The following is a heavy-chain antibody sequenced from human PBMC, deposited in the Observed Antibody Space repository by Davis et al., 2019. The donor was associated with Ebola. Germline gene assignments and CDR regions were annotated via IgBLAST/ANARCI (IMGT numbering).Heavy chain of an antibody. V-gene: IGHV3-7*03. Sequence: GGSLRLSCAASGFTLTNVWMSWVPQAPGKGLEWVANIKQDGSEKYYVESVKGRFTISRDNAKNSLYLQMNSLRAEDTAVYYCARDPGQLVPYGIDVWGQGTTVTVSS. CDR2: IKQDGSEK. J-gene: IGHJ6*02. CDR1: GFTLTNVW. D-gene: IGHD6-6*01. CDR3: ARDPGQLVPYGIDV.